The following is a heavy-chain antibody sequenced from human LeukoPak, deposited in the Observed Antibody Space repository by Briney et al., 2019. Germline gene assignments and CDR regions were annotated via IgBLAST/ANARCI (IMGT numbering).Heavy chain of an antibody. CDR1: GFTFSSYS. J-gene: IGHJ4*02. CDR3: ARAYLYTVATGF. D-gene: IGHD4-23*01. CDR2: ISSSSSYI. V-gene: IGHV3-21*01. Sequence: GGSLRLSCAASGFTFSSYSMNWVRQAPGKGLEWVSSISSSSSYIYYADSVKGRFTISRDNAKNSLYLQMNSPRAEDTAVYYCARAYLYTVATGFWGQGTLVTVSS.